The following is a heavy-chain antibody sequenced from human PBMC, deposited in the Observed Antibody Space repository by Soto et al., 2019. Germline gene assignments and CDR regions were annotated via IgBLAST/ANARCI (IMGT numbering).Heavy chain of an antibody. CDR3: AKDGGYSYGPGAFDI. D-gene: IGHD5-18*01. CDR2: ISGSGGST. V-gene: IGHV3-23*01. J-gene: IGHJ3*02. CDR1: GFTFSSYA. Sequence: GGSLRLSCASSGFTFSSYAMSWVRQAPGKGLEWVSAISGSGGSTYYADSVKGRFTISRDNSKNTLYLQMNSLRAEDTAVYYCAKDGGYSYGPGAFDIWGQGTMVTVSS.